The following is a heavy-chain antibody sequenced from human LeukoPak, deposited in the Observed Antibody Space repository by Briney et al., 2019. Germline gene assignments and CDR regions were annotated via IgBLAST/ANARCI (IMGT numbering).Heavy chain of an antibody. CDR2: INKDGTTT. D-gene: IGHD1-26*01. CDR3: VRDWFSEGSAAFDS. CDR1: RFTLSYYW. V-gene: IGHV3-74*01. J-gene: IGHJ4*02. Sequence: GGSLRLSCVASRFTLSYYWMHWVRQVPGKGLVWVSRINKDGTTTDYADSVKGRFTISRDNAKNTVFLQMTSLRLEDTAIYYCVRDWFSEGSAAFDSWGQGTLVTVPS.